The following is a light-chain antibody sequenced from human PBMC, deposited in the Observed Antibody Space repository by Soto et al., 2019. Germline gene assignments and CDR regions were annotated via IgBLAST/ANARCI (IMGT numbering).Light chain of an antibody. CDR3: QQYYSTPDT. J-gene: IGKJ2*01. CDR2: WAS. CDR1: QSVLYSSNNKNY. V-gene: IGKV4-1*01. Sequence: DIVMTQSPDSLAVSLSERATINCKSSQSVLYSSNNKNYLAWYQQKPGQPPKLLIYWASTRESGVPDRFSGSGSGTDFTLTISCLQAEDVAVYYCQQYYSTPDTFGQGTKLEIK.